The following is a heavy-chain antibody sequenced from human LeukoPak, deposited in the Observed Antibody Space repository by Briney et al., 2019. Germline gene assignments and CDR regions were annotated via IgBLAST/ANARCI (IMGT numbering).Heavy chain of an antibody. D-gene: IGHD3-10*01. CDR1: GFTFSSYS. J-gene: IGHJ2*01. Sequence: GGSLRLSCAASGFTFSSYSMNWVRQAPGKGLEWVSSISSSSSYMYYADSVKGRFTISRDNAKNSLYLQMNSLRAEDTAVYYCARGSSFRMLLGFVTWYFDLWGRGTLVTVSS. V-gene: IGHV3-21*01. CDR2: ISSSSSYM. CDR3: ARGSSFRMLLGFVTWYFDL.